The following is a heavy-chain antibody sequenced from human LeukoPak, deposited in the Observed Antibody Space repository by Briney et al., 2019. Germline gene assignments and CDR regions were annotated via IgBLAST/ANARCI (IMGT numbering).Heavy chain of an antibody. CDR2: VGGDGRVT. J-gene: IGHJ4*02. CDR3: ARSRGELLLN. CDR1: GFTLSTYV. D-gene: IGHD1-26*01. Sequence: PGGSLRLSCAASGFTLSTYVMSWVRQAPGKGLQWVSSVGGDGRVTYYADSVKGRFTISRDNSQNTLFLQMNSLRAEDTAVYYCARSRGELLLNWGQGTLVTVSS. V-gene: IGHV3-23*01.